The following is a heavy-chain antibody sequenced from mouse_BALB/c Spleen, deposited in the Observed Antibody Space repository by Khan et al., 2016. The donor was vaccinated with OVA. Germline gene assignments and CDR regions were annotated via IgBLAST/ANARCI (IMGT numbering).Heavy chain of an antibody. CDR3: AKLLWSHYYAMDY. Sequence: QVQLKESGPGLVAPSQSLSITCTVSGFSLTDYGVGWIRQPPGKGLEWLVVIWGGGTTHYTSALKSRLSISKDNSKSQAFFTMNSLQADDTAMYYCAKLLWSHYYAMDYWGQGTSVTVSS. CDR1: GFSLTDYG. V-gene: IGHV2-6-5*01. CDR2: IWGGGTT. J-gene: IGHJ4*01. D-gene: IGHD1-1*02.